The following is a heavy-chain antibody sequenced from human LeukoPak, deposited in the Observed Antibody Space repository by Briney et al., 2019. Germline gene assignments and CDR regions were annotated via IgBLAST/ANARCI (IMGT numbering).Heavy chain of an antibody. V-gene: IGHV3-30*18. Sequence: GGSLRLSCAASGFTFSSYGMHWVRQAPGKGLEWVAVISYDGSNKYYADSVKGRFTISRDNSKNTLYLHMNSLRTEDTAVFYCAKDSTPSHGELQNEYYFAYWGQGTLVTVSS. CDR2: ISYDGSNK. J-gene: IGHJ4*02. CDR3: AKDSTPSHGELQNEYYFAY. CDR1: GFTFSSYG. D-gene: IGHD1-7*01.